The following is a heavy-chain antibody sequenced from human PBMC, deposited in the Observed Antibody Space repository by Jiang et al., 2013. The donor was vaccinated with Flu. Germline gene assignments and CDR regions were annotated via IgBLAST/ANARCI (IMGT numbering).Heavy chain of an antibody. CDR1: GYIFTNYG. V-gene: IGHV1-18*01. D-gene: IGHD3-3*01. CDR3: ARDLSEDDSLSASYLDS. J-gene: IGHJ4*02. Sequence: EVKKPGASVKVSCKASGYIFTNYGLTWVRQAPGHGLEWMGWISPYNGNTKYEEKFQGRLALTTDTVRDTAFLELRSLRSDDTAVYYCARDLSEDDSLSASYLDSWGQGTRVTVSS. CDR2: ISPYNGNT.